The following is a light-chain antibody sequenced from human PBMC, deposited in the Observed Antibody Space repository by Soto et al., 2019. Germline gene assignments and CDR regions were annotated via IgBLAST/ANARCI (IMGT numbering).Light chain of an antibody. CDR1: STDVGAYDY. CDR3: SSCSGLSTLYV. Sequence: QSVLTQPASVSGSPGQSITISCTGTSTDVGAYDYVSWFQQHPGKAPTLIIYDVNNRPSGVSTRFSVSKSGNTASLTISGLQAEDEADYYCSSCSGLSTLYVFGTGTKLTVL. V-gene: IGLV2-14*03. J-gene: IGLJ1*01. CDR2: DVN.